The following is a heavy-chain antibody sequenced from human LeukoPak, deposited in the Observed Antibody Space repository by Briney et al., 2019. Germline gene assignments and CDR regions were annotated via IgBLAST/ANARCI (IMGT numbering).Heavy chain of an antibody. CDR2: INQDGSEK. CDR1: GFAFRSYS. V-gene: IGHV3-7*04. CDR3: ARDIYGGHDY. Sequence: ETGGSLRLSCTASGFAFRSYSMNWVRQAPGKGLEWVANINQDGSEKSYVDSVEGRFTISRDNAKKSLYLHVNSLRAEDTAVYYCARDIYGGHDYWGQGTLLTVSS. D-gene: IGHD2-21*01. J-gene: IGHJ4*02.